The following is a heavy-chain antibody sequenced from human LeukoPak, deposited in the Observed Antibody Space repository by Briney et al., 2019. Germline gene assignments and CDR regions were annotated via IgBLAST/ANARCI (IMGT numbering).Heavy chain of an antibody. V-gene: IGHV3-7*03. CDR1: GFTFSSFW. CDR3: ARGGTRGYSPVDY. D-gene: IGHD5-18*01. CDR2: IKQDGSER. J-gene: IGHJ4*02. Sequence: GGSLRLSCAASGFTFSSFWMNWVRQAPGKGLEWVANIKQDGSERNYVDSVKGRSTISRDDAKNSLFLQMNSLRVEDTAVYYCARGGTRGYSPVDYWGQGILVTVSS.